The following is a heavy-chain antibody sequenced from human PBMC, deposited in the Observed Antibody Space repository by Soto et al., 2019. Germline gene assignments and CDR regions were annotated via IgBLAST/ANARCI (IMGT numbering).Heavy chain of an antibody. CDR2: IIPIFGTA. J-gene: IGHJ6*02. CDR1: GGTFSSYA. Sequence: QVQLVQSGAEVKKPGSSVKVSCKASGGTFSSYAISWVRQAPGQGLEWMGGIIPIFGTANYAQKFQGRVTITADESTSTAYMELSSLRSEDTAVYYCARDWDVQGNKYVRPRGPYYYYGKDVWGQGTTVTVSS. CDR3: ARDWDVQGNKYVRPRGPYYYYGKDV. D-gene: IGHD1-1*01. V-gene: IGHV1-69*12.